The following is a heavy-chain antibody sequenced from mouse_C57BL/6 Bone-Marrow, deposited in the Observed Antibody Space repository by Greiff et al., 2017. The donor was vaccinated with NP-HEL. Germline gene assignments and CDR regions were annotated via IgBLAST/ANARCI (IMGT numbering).Heavy chain of an antibody. Sequence: EVQLQQSGAELVRPGASVKLSCTASGFNIKDDYMHWVKQRPEQGLEWIGWIDPENGDTEYASKLQGKATITADTSSNTAYLQLSSRTSVNTAVYYGTTGVVAKRWYFDVWGTGTTVTVSS. V-gene: IGHV14-4*01. CDR3: TTGVVAKRWYFDV. CDR1: GFNIKDDY. CDR2: IDPENGDT. D-gene: IGHD1-1*01. J-gene: IGHJ1*03.